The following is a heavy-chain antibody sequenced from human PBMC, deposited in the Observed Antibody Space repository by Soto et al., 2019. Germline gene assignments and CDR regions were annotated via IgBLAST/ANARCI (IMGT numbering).Heavy chain of an antibody. D-gene: IGHD5-12*01. V-gene: IGHV1-3*04. Sequence: QVQLVKSGAEVKKPGASVKVACKASGITYTTYAIHWVRQAPGQGLEWMGWINTGNGNTRYSPRFQGRVTLTTDTSASTAYIDVSSLTSEDTAVYYSARAISGYVSWGQGTLSRVSS. CDR3: ARAISGYVS. J-gene: IGHJ5*02. CDR2: INTGNGNT. CDR1: GITYTTYA.